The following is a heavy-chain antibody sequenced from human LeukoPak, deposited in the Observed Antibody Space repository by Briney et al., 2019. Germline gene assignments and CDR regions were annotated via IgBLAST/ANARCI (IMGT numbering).Heavy chain of an antibody. CDR2: ISSSGTTI. CDR1: GFTFSSYE. V-gene: IGHV3-48*03. CDR3: ARERPAIDY. Sequence: PGGSLRLSCAASGFTFSSYEMNWVRQAPGKGLEWVSYISSSGTTIYYADSVKGRFTISRDNAKNSLYLQMNSLRAEDTAVYYCARERPAIDYWGQGTLVTVSS. J-gene: IGHJ4*02.